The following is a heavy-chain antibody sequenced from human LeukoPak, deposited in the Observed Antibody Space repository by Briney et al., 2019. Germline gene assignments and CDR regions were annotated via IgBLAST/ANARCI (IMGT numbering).Heavy chain of an antibody. D-gene: IGHD3-22*01. J-gene: IGHJ3*02. CDR2: ISYDGSNK. CDR1: GFTFSSYG. V-gene: IGHV3-30*18. Sequence: GGSLRLSCAASGFTFSSYGMHWVRQAPGKGLEWVAVISYDGSNKYYADSVKGRFTISRDNSKNTLYLQMNSLRAEDTAVYYCAKDRPQYSSGYYPDAFDIWGQGTMVTVSS. CDR3: AKDRPQYSSGYYPDAFDI.